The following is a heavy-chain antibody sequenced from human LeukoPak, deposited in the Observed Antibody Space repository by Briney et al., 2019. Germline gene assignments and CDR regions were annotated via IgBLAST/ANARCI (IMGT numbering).Heavy chain of an antibody. CDR1: EFTFSSYN. V-gene: IGHV3-21*01. Sequence: GGSLRLSCVASEFTFSSYNMNWVRQAPGKGLEWVSSISSSGSYIYYADAVKGRFTISRDNAKNSLYLQMSSLRAEDTAVYYCAREIFWSGYYSNLHFDYWGRGTQVTVSS. J-gene: IGHJ4*02. CDR3: AREIFWSGYYSNLHFDY. D-gene: IGHD3-3*01. CDR2: ISSSGSYI.